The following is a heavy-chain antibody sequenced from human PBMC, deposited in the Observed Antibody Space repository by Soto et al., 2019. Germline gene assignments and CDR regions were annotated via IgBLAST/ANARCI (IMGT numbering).Heavy chain of an antibody. CDR1: GFTFSSYA. J-gene: IGHJ5*02. CDR3: AKDLRSRGQRPSDP. D-gene: IGHD3-10*01. V-gene: IGHV3-23*01. Sequence: PGGSLRLSCAASGFTFSSYAMSWVRQAPGKGLEWVSAISGSGGSTYYADSVKSRFTISRDNSKNTLYLQMNSLRAEDTAVYYCAKDLRSRGQRPSDPWGQGTLVTVSS. CDR2: ISGSGGST.